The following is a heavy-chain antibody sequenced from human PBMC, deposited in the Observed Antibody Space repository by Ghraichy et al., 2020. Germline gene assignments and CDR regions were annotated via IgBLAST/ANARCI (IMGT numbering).Heavy chain of an antibody. J-gene: IGHJ3*02. CDR3: VADSVFAFHI. D-gene: IGHD3-3*01. CDR1: ASTPLRSH. Sequence: GDSLNISSAAPASTPLRSHLTWPRQAPGQGPAPPPLTSSPVGLVYFADAVRGRFTLSRDNAKNSLYLQMNSLRDEDTAVYYCVADSVFAFHIWGQGTMVTVYS. CDR2: TSSPVGLV. V-gene: IGHV3-48*02.